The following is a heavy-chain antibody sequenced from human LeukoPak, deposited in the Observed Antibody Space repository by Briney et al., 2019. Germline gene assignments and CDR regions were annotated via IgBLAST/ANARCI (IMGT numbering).Heavy chain of an antibody. D-gene: IGHD6-13*01. CDR1: RFTFSSYS. CDR3: ARGHSSSWYFHNYYYYMDV. Sequence: GGSLRLSCAASRFTFSSYSMNWVRQAPGKGLEWVSYISSSSSTIYYADSVKGRFTISRDNAKNSLYLQMNSLRAEDTAVYYCARGHSSSWYFHNYYYYMDVWGKGTTVTVSS. CDR2: ISSSSSTI. V-gene: IGHV3-48*04. J-gene: IGHJ6*03.